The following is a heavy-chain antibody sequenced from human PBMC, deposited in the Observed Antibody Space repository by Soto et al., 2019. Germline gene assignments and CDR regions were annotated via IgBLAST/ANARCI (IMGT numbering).Heavy chain of an antibody. V-gene: IGHV3-30*18. CDR1: GFTFSDYA. CDR3: AKGGRQWLVTSDFNY. D-gene: IGHD6-19*01. Sequence: VQLVESGGGVVQPGRSLRLSCAASGFTFSDYAMHWVRQAPGKGLEWVAVVSHDGRNTHYADSVQGRFTISRYSSKNTVSLEMTRLRAEDTAVYYGAKGGRQWLVTSDFNYWGQGALVTVAS. J-gene: IGHJ4*02. CDR2: VSHDGRNT.